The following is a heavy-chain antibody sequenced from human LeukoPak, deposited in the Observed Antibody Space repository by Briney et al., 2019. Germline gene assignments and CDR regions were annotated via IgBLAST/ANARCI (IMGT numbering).Heavy chain of an antibody. CDR2: IYYSGST. Sequence: SETLSLTCTVSGGSISSYYWSWIRQPPGKGLEWVGYIYYSGSTNYNPSLKSRVTISVDTSKNQFSLKLSSVTAADTAVYYCARASGVRFHPDQYYYYGMDVWGQGTTVTVSS. D-gene: IGHD3-3*01. V-gene: IGHV4-59*01. CDR1: GGSISSYY. CDR3: ARASGVRFHPDQYYYYGMDV. J-gene: IGHJ6*02.